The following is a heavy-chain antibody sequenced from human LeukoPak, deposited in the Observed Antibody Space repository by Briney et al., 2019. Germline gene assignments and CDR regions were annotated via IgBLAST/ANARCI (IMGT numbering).Heavy chain of an antibody. CDR3: AVATRSFFPGYW. J-gene: IGHJ4*02. V-gene: IGHV3-7*01. CDR1: GFTFTSYA. Sequence: PGGSLRLSCAASGFTFTSYAMSWVRQAPGKGLEWVAIINQDGREKHYVDSVKGRFTISRDNAKDSLYLQMNSLRAEDTALYYCAVATRSFFPGYWWGQGTLVTVSS. D-gene: IGHD5-12*01. CDR2: INQDGREK.